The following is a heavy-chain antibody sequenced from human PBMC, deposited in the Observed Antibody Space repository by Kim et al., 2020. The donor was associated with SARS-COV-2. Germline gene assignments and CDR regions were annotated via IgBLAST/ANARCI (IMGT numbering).Heavy chain of an antibody. V-gene: IGHV1-2*02. Sequence: IYAPKFQGRVTMTRDTSMSTAYMELSRLRSDDTAVYYCARGGSMSDAFDIWGQGTMVTVSS. D-gene: IGHD3-10*02. CDR3: ARGGSMSDAFDI. J-gene: IGHJ3*02.